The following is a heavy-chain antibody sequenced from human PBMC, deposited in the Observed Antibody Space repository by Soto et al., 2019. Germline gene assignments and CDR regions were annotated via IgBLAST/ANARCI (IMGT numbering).Heavy chain of an antibody. Sequence: ASVKVSCKASGYTFTSYGISWVRQAPGQGLEWMGWISAYNGNTNYAQKLQGRVTMTTDTSTSTAYMELRSLRSDDTAVYYCATSYYYDSSGYYPFGMDVWGQGTTVTVSS. V-gene: IGHV1-18*01. CDR1: GYTFTSYG. J-gene: IGHJ6*02. CDR3: ATSYYYDSSGYYPFGMDV. CDR2: ISAYNGNT. D-gene: IGHD3-22*01.